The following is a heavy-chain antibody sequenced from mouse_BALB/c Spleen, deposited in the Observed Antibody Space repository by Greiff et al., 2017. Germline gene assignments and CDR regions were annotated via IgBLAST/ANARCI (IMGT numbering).Heavy chain of an antibody. CDR3: ARLYDSYAMDY. V-gene: IGHV1-18*01. J-gene: IGHJ4*01. D-gene: IGHD2-3*01. CDR1: GYTFTDYN. Sequence: VQLQQSGPELVKPGASVKISCKASGYTFTDYNMDWVKQSHGKSLEWIGDINPNNGGTIYNQKFKGKATLTVDKSSSTAYMELRSLTSEDTAVYYCARLYDSYAMDYWGQGTSVTVSS. CDR2: INPNNGGT.